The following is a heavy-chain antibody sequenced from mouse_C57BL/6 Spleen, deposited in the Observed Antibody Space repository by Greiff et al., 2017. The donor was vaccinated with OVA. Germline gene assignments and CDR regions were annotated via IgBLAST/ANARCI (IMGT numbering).Heavy chain of an antibody. V-gene: IGHV7-3*01. CDR3: ARYEDYDPYYAMDY. J-gene: IGHJ4*01. CDR1: GFTFTDYY. D-gene: IGHD2-4*01. Sequence: EVNVVESGGGLVQPGGSLSLSCAASGFTFTDYYMSWVRQPPGKALEWLGFIRNKANGYTTEYSASVKGRFTISRDNSQSILYLQMNALRAEDSATYYCARYEDYDPYYAMDYWGQGTSVTVSS. CDR2: IRNKANGYTT.